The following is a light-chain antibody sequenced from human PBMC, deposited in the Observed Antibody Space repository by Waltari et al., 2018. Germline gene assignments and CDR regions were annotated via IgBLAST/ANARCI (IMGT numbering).Light chain of an antibody. Sequence: QSALTQPASVSGSPGQSITISCTGTNSDVGGFNYVSWYQQHPGKAPNLGIYEVTHRPSGASYSFSGSKSGNTASLTISGLQAEDEADYYCCSYANSRTVIFGGGTKLTVL. V-gene: IGLV2-14*01. CDR3: CSYANSRTVI. J-gene: IGLJ2*01. CDR1: NSDVGGFNY. CDR2: EVT.